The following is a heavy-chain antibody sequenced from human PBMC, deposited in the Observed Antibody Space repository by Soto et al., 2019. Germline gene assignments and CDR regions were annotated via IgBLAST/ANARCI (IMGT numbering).Heavy chain of an antibody. CDR1: GFTFSTYA. J-gene: IGHJ4*02. CDR2: ISGIIDTT. V-gene: IGHV3-23*01. CDR3: TRASSLDFDF. Sequence: GGSLRLSCAASGFTFSTYAMSWVRQAPGKGLEWVSTISGIIDTTYYVDSVKGRFTISRDSSKNTLYLQMNSLRTEDTALYYCTRASSLDFDFWGQGTLVTVSS. D-gene: IGHD3-16*01.